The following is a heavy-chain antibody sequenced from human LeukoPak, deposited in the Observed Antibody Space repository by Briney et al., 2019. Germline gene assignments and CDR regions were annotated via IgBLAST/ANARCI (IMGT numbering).Heavy chain of an antibody. CDR2: INHSGST. Sequence: SETLSLTCAVYGGSFSGYYWSWIRQPPGKGLEWIGEINHSGSTNYNPSLKSRVTISVDTSKNQFSLKLSSVTAADTAVYYCARSRRGVDYWGQGTLVTVPS. D-gene: IGHD3-10*01. V-gene: IGHV4-34*01. CDR3: ARSRRGVDY. J-gene: IGHJ4*02. CDR1: GGSFSGYY.